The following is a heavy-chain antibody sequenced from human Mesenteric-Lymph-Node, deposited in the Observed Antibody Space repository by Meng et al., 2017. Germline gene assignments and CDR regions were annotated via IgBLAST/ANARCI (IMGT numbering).Heavy chain of an antibody. CDR2: INPSGGST. CDR3: ARTHGSYFYFDY. CDR1: GYTFTSYY. J-gene: IGHJ4*01. D-gene: IGHD1-26*01. Sequence: ASVKVSCKASGYTFTSYYMHWVRQAPGQGLEWMGIINPSGGSTSYAQKFQGRVTMTRDTSTSTAYMELSSLRSEDTAVYYCARTHGSYFYFDYWGQGTMVTVSS. V-gene: IGHV1-46*01.